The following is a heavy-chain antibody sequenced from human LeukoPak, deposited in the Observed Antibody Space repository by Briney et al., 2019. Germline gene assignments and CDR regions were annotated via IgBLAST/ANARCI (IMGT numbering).Heavy chain of an antibody. CDR2: IYTSGST. CDR3: ARDRAVVPAAISDNYYYYYGMDV. Sequence: SETLSLTCTVSGGSISSGSYYRSWIRQPAGKGLEWIGRIYTSGSTNYNPSLKSRVTISVDTSKNQFSLKLSSVTAADTAVYYCARDRAVVPAAISDNYYYYYGMDVWGQGTTVTVSS. J-gene: IGHJ6*02. D-gene: IGHD2-2*02. CDR1: GGSISSGSYY. V-gene: IGHV4-61*02.